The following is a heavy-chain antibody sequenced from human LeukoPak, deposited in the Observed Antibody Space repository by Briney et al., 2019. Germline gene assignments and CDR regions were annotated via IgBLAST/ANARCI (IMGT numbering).Heavy chain of an antibody. Sequence: GGSLRLSCAASGFTFSSYAMHWVRQAPGKGLEWVAVISYDGSNKYYADSVKGRFTISRDNSKNTLYLQMNSLRAEDTAVYYCARDQYYYDSSGYYTGDYWGQGTLVTVSS. J-gene: IGHJ4*02. D-gene: IGHD3-22*01. CDR2: ISYDGSNK. CDR3: ARDQYYYDSSGYYTGDY. V-gene: IGHV3-30*04. CDR1: GFTFSSYA.